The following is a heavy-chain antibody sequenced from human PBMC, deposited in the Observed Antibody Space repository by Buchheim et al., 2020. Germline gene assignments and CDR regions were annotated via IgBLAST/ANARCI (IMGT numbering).Heavy chain of an antibody. Sequence: QVQLQQWGAGLLKPSETLSLTCAVYGGSFSGYYWSWIRQPPGKGLEWIGEINHSGSTNYNPSLKSRVTISVDTSKNQFSLKLSSVTAADTAVYYCARSSRDSSSSRYYYYGMDVWGQGTT. CDR2: INHSGST. V-gene: IGHV4-34*01. J-gene: IGHJ6*02. D-gene: IGHD6-6*01. CDR1: GGSFSGYY. CDR3: ARSSRDSSSSRYYYYGMDV.